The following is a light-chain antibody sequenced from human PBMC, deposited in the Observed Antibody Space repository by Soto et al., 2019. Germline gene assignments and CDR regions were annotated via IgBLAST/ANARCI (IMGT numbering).Light chain of an antibody. CDR3: QKYNSAPLT. CDR2: AAF. Sequence: DIPLNHSASSLSAAKGSKVTNTCLASQGISNYLAWYQQNPGTVPKVLIYAAFTLQSGVTSRFSGSGSGTDFTLTISSLQPEDVAAYYCQKYNSAPLTFGGGTNVDIK. V-gene: IGKV1-27*01. CDR1: QGISNY. J-gene: IGKJ4*01.